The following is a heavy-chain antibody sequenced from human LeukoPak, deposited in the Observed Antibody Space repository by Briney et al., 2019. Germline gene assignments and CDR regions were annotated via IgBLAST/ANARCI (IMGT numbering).Heavy chain of an antibody. CDR3: ARGMTTVTSLNGMDV. V-gene: IGHV7-4-1*02. CDR2: INTNTGNP. CDR1: GYAFTTYA. J-gene: IGHJ6*02. D-gene: IGHD4-17*01. Sequence: VSVKVSCKASGYAFTTYAMNWVRQAPGQGLEWMGWINTNTGNPTYAQGFTGRFVFSLDTSVSTAHLQISSLKAEDTAVYYCARGMTTVTSLNGMDVWGQGTTVTVSS.